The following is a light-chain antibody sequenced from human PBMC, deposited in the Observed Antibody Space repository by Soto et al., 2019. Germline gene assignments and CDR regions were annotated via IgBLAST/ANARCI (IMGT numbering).Light chain of an antibody. J-gene: IGKJ5*01. CDR2: DST. Sequence: VLTHSPATLSLSPCERAALSWSASQSIHTSLAWYQQKSGKPPRLVIYDSTLRANGVPDRFGGSRSGTEFTLTINSLEPEDFAVYYCQQRNVWPPITFGQGTRLENK. V-gene: IGKV3-11*01. CDR1: QSIHTS. CDR3: QQRNVWPPIT.